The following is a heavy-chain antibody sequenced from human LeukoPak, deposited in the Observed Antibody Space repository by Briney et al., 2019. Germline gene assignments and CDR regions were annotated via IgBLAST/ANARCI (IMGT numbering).Heavy chain of an antibody. CDR1: GFTFSSYA. CDR3: ARGRQGYYDSSGYYPWYFDY. CDR2: ISYDGSNK. D-gene: IGHD3-22*01. V-gene: IGHV3-30*04. Sequence: SGRSLRLSCAASGFTFSSYAMHWVRQAPGKGLEWVAVISYDGSNKYYADSVKGRFTISRDNSKNTLYLQMNSLRAEDTAVYYCARGRQGYYDSSGYYPWYFDYWGQGTLVTVSS. J-gene: IGHJ4*02.